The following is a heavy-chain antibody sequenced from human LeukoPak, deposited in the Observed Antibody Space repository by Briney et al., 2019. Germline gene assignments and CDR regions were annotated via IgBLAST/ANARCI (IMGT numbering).Heavy chain of an antibody. V-gene: IGHV1-18*01. D-gene: IGHD3-9*01. CDR2: ISAYNGNT. J-gene: IGHJ4*02. CDR3: ARDCPPLRYFDWLLSSYYFDY. CDR1: GYTFTSYG. Sequence: ASVKVSCKASGYTFTSYGISWVRQAPGQGLERMGWISAYNGNTNYAQKLQGRVTMTTDTSTSTAYMELRSLRSDDTAVYYCARDCPPLRYFDWLLSSYYFDYWGQGTLVTVSS.